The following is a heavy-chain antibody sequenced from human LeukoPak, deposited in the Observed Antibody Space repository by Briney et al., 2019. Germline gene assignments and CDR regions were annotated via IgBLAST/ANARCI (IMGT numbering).Heavy chain of an antibody. CDR3: ARVGTTTGYYFDY. V-gene: IGHV1-69*13. CDR1: GGTFSSYA. J-gene: IGHJ4*02. Sequence: SVKVSCKASGGTFSSYAISWVRQAPGQGLEWMGGIIPIFGTANYAQKFQGRVTITADESTSTAYVELSSLRSEDTAVYYCARVGTTTGYYFDYWGQGTLVTVSS. CDR2: IIPIFGTA. D-gene: IGHD1-7*01.